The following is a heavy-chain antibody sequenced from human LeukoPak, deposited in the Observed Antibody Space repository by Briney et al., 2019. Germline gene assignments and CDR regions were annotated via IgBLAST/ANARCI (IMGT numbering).Heavy chain of an antibody. CDR3: ARWGSGWYGYYYYYYGMDV. Sequence: GASVKVSCKASGYTFTSYGISWVRQAPGQGLEWMGWISAHNGNTNYAQKLQGRVTMTTDTSTSTAYMELRSLRSNDTAVYYCARWGSGWYGYYYYYYGMDVWGQGTTVTVSS. CDR2: ISAHNGNT. V-gene: IGHV1-18*01. CDR1: GYTFTSYG. D-gene: IGHD6-19*01. J-gene: IGHJ6*02.